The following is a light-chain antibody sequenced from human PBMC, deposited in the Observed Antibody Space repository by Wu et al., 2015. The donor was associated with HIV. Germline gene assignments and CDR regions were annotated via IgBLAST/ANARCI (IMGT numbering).Light chain of an antibody. CDR1: QTISNW. J-gene: IGKJ1*01. CDR2: KTS. Sequence: DTQMTQSPSSLSASVGDRVTITCRASQTISNWLAWYQQKPGKAPKLLIYKTSTLESGVPSRFSGSGSGTEFTLTISSLQPGDFATYYCQQYHSRTFGQGTKVEIK. CDR3: QQYHSRT. V-gene: IGKV1-5*03.